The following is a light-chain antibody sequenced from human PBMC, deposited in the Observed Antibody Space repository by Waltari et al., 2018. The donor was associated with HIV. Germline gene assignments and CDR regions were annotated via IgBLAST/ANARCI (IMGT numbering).Light chain of an antibody. Sequence: NFMLTQPHSVSESPEKTVTISCTRTSGSIASNYAQWFQQRPGKAPTTILYEDYQRPSGVPDRFSGTLDESSNSASLTISGVKTEDEADYYCQSFDTNNHWVFGGGTRLTVL. J-gene: IGLJ3*02. CDR3: QSFDTNNHWV. CDR1: SGSIASNY. CDR2: EDY. V-gene: IGLV6-57*03.